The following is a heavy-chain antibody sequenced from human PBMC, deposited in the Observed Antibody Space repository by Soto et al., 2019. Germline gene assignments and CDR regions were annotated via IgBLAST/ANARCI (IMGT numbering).Heavy chain of an antibody. J-gene: IGHJ4*02. Sequence: AASVKVSCKASGYIFTNYDINWVRQATGQGLEYLGWINPNSGNTGYAQKFQGRVTMTRNTSISTAYMELSGLRSEDTVVYYCARVGAVAGTAWGQGTLVTVSS. CDR1: GYIFTNYD. D-gene: IGHD6-19*01. CDR3: ARVGAVAGTA. V-gene: IGHV1-8*01. CDR2: INPNSGNT.